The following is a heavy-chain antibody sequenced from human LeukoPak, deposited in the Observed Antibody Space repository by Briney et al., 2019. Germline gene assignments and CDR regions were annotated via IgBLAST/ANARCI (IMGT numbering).Heavy chain of an antibody. D-gene: IGHD5-12*01. CDR2: ISYDGSNK. Sequence: GGSLRLSCATSGFTFNSFGMHWARQAPGKGLEWVAFISYDGSNKYYADSVKGRFTISRDNSKNTLFVQMNSLRAEDTAIYYCARRGGTVATIGDDFDYWGQGTVVTVSS. CDR1: GFTFNSFG. J-gene: IGHJ4*02. V-gene: IGHV3-30*19. CDR3: ARRGGTVATIGDDFDY.